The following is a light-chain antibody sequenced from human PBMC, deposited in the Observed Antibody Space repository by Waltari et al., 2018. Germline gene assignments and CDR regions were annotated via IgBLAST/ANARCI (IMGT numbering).Light chain of an antibody. CDR3: HQYGSSPLT. Sequence: EIVLTQSPGTLSLSPGARATLSCRASQSVSSNYLAWYQQKPGQAPRLLIYDASNRATGIPDRFSGSGSGTDFTLTISRLEPEDFAVYYCHQYGSSPLTFGGGTKVEIK. J-gene: IGKJ4*01. CDR2: DAS. V-gene: IGKV3-20*01. CDR1: QSVSSNY.